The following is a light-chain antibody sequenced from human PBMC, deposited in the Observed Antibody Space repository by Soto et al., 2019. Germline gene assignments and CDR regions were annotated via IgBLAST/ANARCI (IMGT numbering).Light chain of an antibody. J-gene: IGKJ1*01. CDR2: GAS. CDR1: QSVSSSY. V-gene: IGKV3-20*01. Sequence: EIVLTQSPGTLSLSPGERATLSCRASQSVSSSYLAWYQQKPGQAPRLLIYGASSRATAIPDRFSGSGSGTDFTLTISRLEPEEFAVYYCQQYGSSPGTFGQGTKGEIK. CDR3: QQYGSSPGT.